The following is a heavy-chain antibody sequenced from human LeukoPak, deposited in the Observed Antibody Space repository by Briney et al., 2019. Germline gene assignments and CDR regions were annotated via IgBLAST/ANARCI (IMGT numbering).Heavy chain of an antibody. V-gene: IGHV3-7*01. CDR3: ARDLNWETY. CDR1: GFTFSSYS. J-gene: IGHJ4*02. D-gene: IGHD7-27*01. CDR2: IKQDGSEK. Sequence: GALRLSCAASGFTFSSYSMNWVRQAPGKGLEWVANIKQDGSEKYYVDSVKGRFTISRDNAKNSLYLQMNSLRVEDTAVYYCARDLNWETYWGQGTLVSVSS.